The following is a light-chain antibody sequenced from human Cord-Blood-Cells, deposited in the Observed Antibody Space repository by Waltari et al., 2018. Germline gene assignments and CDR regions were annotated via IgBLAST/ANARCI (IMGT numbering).Light chain of an antibody. V-gene: IGKV4-1*01. CDR1: PSVLYSSNNKNY. CDR3: QQYYSTPYT. Sequence: DIVMTQSPDSLAVSLGARATINCKSSPSVLYSSNNKNYLAWYQQKPGQPPNLLIYWASTRESGVPDRFSGSESGTDFTLTISSLQAEDVAVYYCQQYYSTPYTFGQGTKLEIK. CDR2: WAS. J-gene: IGKJ2*01.